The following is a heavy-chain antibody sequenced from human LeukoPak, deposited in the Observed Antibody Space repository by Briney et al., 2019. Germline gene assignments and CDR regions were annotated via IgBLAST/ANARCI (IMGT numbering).Heavy chain of an antibody. CDR2: IGSDGGGI. CDR1: GFTFSSYA. V-gene: IGHV3-23*01. Sequence: GGSLRLSRAASGFTFSSYAMTWVRQAPGKGLEWVSVIGSDGGGIQYADSVKGRFSISRDNSKNTLYLQMNSLRTEDTAIYYCAKYAPPTTVVTRFFDSWGQGSLVSVSS. D-gene: IGHD2-21*02. CDR3: AKYAPPTTVVTRFFDS. J-gene: IGHJ4*02.